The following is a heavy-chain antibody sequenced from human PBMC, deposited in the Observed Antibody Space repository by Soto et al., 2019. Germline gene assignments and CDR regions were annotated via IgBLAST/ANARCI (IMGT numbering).Heavy chain of an antibody. CDR2: VYYSGST. V-gene: IGHV4-38-2*01. CDR1: GYSISNGDY. Sequence: PSETLSLTCAVPGYSISNGDYWGWIRQAPGKGLEWIGSVYYSGSTHYEPSLRGRIAISVDTLKNQFSLRLTSVTAADTAMCFCARNTSTYFDSWGQGIPVTVSS. J-gene: IGHJ4*02. CDR3: ARNTSTYFDS.